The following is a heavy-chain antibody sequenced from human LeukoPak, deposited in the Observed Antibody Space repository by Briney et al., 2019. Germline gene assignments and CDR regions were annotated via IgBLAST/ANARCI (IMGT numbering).Heavy chain of an antibody. J-gene: IGHJ4*02. V-gene: IGHV1-2*02. D-gene: IGHD2-2*02. CDR2: INPNSGGT. CDR3: ARAVEWCSSTSCYSAEVDY. CDR1: GGTFSSYA. Sequence: ASVKVSCKASGGTFSSYAISWVRQAPGQGLEWMGWINPNSGGTNYAQKFQGRVTMTRDTSISTAYMELSRLRSDDTAVYYCARAVEWCSSTSCYSAEVDYWGQGTLVTVSS.